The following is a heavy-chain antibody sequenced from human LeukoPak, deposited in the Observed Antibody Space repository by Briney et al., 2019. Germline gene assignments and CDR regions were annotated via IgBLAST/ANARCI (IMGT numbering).Heavy chain of an antibody. J-gene: IGHJ4*02. Sequence: NPSETLSLTCAVYGGSFSGYYWSWIRQPPGKGLEWIGEINHSGSTNYNPSLKSRVTISVDTSKNQFSLKLSSVTAADTAVYYCASVDTPSDYWGQGTLVTVSS. CDR1: GGSFSGYY. CDR2: INHSGST. D-gene: IGHD5-18*01. V-gene: IGHV4-34*01. CDR3: ASVDTPSDY.